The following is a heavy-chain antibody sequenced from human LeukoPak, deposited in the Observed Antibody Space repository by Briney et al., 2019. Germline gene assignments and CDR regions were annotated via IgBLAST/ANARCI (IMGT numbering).Heavy chain of an antibody. CDR3: APYCSSTSCAD. J-gene: IGHJ4*02. CDR1: GFTFSSYA. D-gene: IGHD2-2*01. V-gene: IGHV4-34*08. Sequence: GSLRLSCAASGFTFSSYAMSWVRQPPGKGLEWIGEINHSGSTNYNPSLKSRVTISVDTSKNQFSLKLSSVTAADTAVYYCAPYCSSTSCADWGQGTLVTVSS. CDR2: INHSGST.